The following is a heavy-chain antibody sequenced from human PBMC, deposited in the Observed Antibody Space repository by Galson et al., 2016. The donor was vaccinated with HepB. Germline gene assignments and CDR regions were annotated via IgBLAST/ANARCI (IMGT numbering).Heavy chain of an antibody. CDR2: ISGNGGST. CDR1: GFTFSSYA. J-gene: IGHJ4*02. CDR3: ATKPSYYDFLTGYYMGGYFDY. D-gene: IGHD3-9*01. Sequence: SLRLSCAASGFTFSSYAMSWVRQAPGQGLEWVSAISGNGGSTYYADYVKGRFTISRDNSKNTLLLQMNSLRAEDSAVYYCATKPSYYDFLTGYYMGGYFDYWGQGTLVTVSS. V-gene: IGHV3-23*01.